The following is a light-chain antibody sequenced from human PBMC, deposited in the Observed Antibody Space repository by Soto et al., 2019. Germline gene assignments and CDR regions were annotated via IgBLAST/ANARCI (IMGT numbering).Light chain of an antibody. V-gene: IGLV1-40*01. CDR1: SSNIGAGYD. CDR3: QSYDSSLSGVV. CDR2: GNS. Sequence: QSVLTQPPSVSGAPGQRVTISCTGSSSNIGAGYDVHWYQQLPGTDPKLLIYGNSNRPSGVPDRFSGYKSGTSASLAITGRQAEDEADYYCQSYDSSLSGVVFGGGTKHNVL. J-gene: IGLJ2*01.